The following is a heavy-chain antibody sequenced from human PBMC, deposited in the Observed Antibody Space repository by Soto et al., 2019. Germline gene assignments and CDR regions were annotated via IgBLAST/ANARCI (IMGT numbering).Heavy chain of an antibody. V-gene: IGHV1-18*04. J-gene: IGHJ5*02. CDR2: ISAYNGNT. CDR3: ARDLRVKYSSGWYWFDP. Sequence: GASVKVSFKASGYTFTSYGISWLRQAPGQGLEWMGWISAYNGNTNYAQKLQGRVTMTTDTSTSTAYMELRSLRSDDTAVYYCARDLRVKYSSGWYWFDPWGQGTLVTVSS. D-gene: IGHD6-19*01. CDR1: GYTFTSYG.